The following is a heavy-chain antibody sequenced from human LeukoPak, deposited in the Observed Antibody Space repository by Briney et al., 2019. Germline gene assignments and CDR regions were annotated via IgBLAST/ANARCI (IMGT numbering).Heavy chain of an antibody. CDR1: GGSISSYY. CDR3: ARLRAYDYGDYGFDY. D-gene: IGHD4-17*01. Sequence: PSETLSLTCTASGGSISSYYWSWIRQPPGKGLEWIGYIYYSGSTNYNPSLKSRVTISVDTSKNQFSLKLSSVTAADTAVYYSARLRAYDYGDYGFDYWGQGTLVTVSS. CDR2: IYYSGST. V-gene: IGHV4-59*08. J-gene: IGHJ4*02.